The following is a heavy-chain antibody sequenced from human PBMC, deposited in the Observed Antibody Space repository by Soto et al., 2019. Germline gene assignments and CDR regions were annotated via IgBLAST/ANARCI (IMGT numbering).Heavy chain of an antibody. Sequence: EVQLVESGGGLVQPGGSLRLSCAASGFTFSSYSMNWVRQAPGKGLEWVSYISSSSSTIYYADSVKSRFTISRDNAKNSLYLQMNSLRDEDTAVYYCARGSDIVATISPPDYFDYWGQGTLVTVSS. CDR2: ISSSSSTI. CDR3: ARGSDIVATISPPDYFDY. CDR1: GFTFSSYS. V-gene: IGHV3-48*02. D-gene: IGHD5-12*01. J-gene: IGHJ4*02.